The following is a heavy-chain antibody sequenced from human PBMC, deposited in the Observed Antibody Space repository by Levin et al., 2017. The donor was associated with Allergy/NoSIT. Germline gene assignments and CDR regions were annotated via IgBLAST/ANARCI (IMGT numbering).Heavy chain of an antibody. CDR1: GFTFSSYA. Sequence: GGSPRLSCAASGFTFSSYAMSWVRQAPGKGLEWVSAISGGGSSTYYADSVKGRFTISRDNSKNTLYLQMNSLRAEDTAVYYCAKDQYSSSWGWFDYWGQGTLVTVSS. J-gene: IGHJ4*02. CDR2: ISGGGSST. D-gene: IGHD6-6*01. V-gene: IGHV3-23*01. CDR3: AKDQYSSSWGWFDY.